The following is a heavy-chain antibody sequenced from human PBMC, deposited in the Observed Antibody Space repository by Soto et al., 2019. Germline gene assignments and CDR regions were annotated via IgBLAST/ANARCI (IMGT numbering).Heavy chain of an antibody. D-gene: IGHD4-17*01. Sequence: QVQLVQSGAEVKKPGASVKVSCKASGYTFTSYGISWVRQAPGQGLEWMGWISAYNGNTNYAQKLQGRVTMTTDTSTSTAYMELRSLRSDDTAVYYCARGGEDTVTSVLPYYYYYGMDVWGQGTTVTVSS. J-gene: IGHJ6*02. CDR2: ISAYNGNT. V-gene: IGHV1-18*04. CDR1: GYTFTSYG. CDR3: ARGGEDTVTSVLPYYYYYGMDV.